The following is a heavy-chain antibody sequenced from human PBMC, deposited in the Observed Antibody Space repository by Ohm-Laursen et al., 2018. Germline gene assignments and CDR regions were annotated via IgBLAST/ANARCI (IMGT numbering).Heavy chain of an antibody. J-gene: IGHJ5*02. CDR3: ARGGGTYYWYDP. V-gene: IGHV3-23*01. CDR2: ISGSGGST. CDR1: GGSFSGYY. Sequence: ETLSHTCGVYGGSFSGYYWSWVRQAPGKGLEWVSAISGSGGSTYYADSVKGRFTISRDRSKNTLYLQMNSLRAEDTAVYYCARGGGTYYWYDPWGQGTLVTVSS. D-gene: IGHD1-26*01.